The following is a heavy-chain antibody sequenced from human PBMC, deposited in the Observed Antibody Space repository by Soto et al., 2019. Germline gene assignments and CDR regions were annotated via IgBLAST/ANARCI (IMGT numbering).Heavy chain of an antibody. CDR3: AKDMRYYDILTGYSYFDY. D-gene: IGHD3-9*01. Sequence: GGSLRLSCAASGFTFSSYAMSWVRQAPGKGLKWVSAISGSVGSTYYADSVKGRFTISRDNSKNTLYLQMNSLRAEDTAVYYCAKDMRYYDILTGYSYFDYWGQGTLVTVSS. J-gene: IGHJ4*02. CDR2: ISGSVGST. CDR1: GFTFSSYA. V-gene: IGHV3-23*01.